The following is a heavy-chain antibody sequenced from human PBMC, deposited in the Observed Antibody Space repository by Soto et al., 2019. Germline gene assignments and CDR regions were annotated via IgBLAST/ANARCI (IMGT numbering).Heavy chain of an antibody. J-gene: IGHJ5*02. CDR2: MYDTGST. CDR3: ARDASWEQPRSWFDP. D-gene: IGHD1-26*01. Sequence: PSETLSLTCFVSGGSISGYFWSWIRQPPGKGLEWIAFMYDTGSTNYNPSLKSRVSTSVDTSKNQFSLKLNSVTTADTAVYYCARDASWEQPRSWFDPWGQGTLVAVSS. V-gene: IGHV4-59*01. CDR1: GGSISGYF.